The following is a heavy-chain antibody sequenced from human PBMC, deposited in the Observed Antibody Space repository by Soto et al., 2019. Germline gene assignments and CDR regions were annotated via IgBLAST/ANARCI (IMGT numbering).Heavy chain of an antibody. D-gene: IGHD1-26*01. CDR1: GFTFSSYS. V-gene: IGHV3-48*01. CDR2: IRSSSSTI. CDR3: ARVVISGSYLDY. Sequence: EVQLVESGGGLVQPGGSLRLSCAASGFTFSSYSMNWVRQAPGKGLEWVSYIRSSSSTIYYADSVKGRFTISRDNAKNSPYLQMNCLRAEDTSMYYCARVVISGSYLDYWGQGTLVTGSS. J-gene: IGHJ4*02.